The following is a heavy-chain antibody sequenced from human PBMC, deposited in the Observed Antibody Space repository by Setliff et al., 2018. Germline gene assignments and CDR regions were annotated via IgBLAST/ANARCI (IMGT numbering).Heavy chain of an antibody. V-gene: IGHV3-11*04. D-gene: IGHD2-8*01. CDR1: GFSFSGSY. J-gene: IGHJ6*02. CDR2: ISGGGTTI. Sequence: GGSLRLSCAASGFSFSGSYVSWVRQAPGKGLEWISKISGGGTTIFYADSVRGRLTISRDNTKNSLYLQMNSLRAEDTAVYYCARDGVMYGMDVWGQGTTVTVSS. CDR3: ARDGVMYGMDV.